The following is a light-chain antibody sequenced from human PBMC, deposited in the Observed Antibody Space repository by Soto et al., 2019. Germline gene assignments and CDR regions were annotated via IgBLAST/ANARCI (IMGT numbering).Light chain of an antibody. CDR2: GAS. Sequence: EIALTQSPATLSVSPGEIATLSCRASQSVNQKLGWYQQKPGQAPRILIYGASSRATGIPDRFSGSGSGTDFTLTISRLEPEDFAVYYCQQYGSSPITLGQGTRLEIK. CDR3: QQYGSSPIT. V-gene: IGKV3-20*01. J-gene: IGKJ5*01. CDR1: QSVNQK.